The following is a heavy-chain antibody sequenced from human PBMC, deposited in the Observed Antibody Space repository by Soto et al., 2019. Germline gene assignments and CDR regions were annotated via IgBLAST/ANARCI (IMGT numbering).Heavy chain of an antibody. J-gene: IGHJ5*02. CDR3: ARRSIAAADA. D-gene: IGHD6-13*01. CDR2: IYYSGST. V-gene: IGHV4-39*01. CDR1: GGSISSSSYY. Sequence: QLQLQESGPGLVKPSETLSLTCTVSGGSISSSSYYWGWIRQHPGKGLEWIGSIYYSGSTYYNPSLKSRVTISVDTSKNQFSLKLSSVTAADTAVYYCARRSIAAADAWGQGTLVTVSS.